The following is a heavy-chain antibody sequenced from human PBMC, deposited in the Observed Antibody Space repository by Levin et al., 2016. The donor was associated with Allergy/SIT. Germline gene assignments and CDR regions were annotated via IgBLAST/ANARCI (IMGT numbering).Heavy chain of an antibody. D-gene: IGHD1-26*01. CDR3: VGESVGATLPDAFDI. Sequence: WIRQPPGKGLEYVSAISSNGGSTYYADSVKGRFTISRDNSKNTLYLQMSSLRAEDTAVYYCVGESVGATLPDAFDIWGQGTMVTVSS. J-gene: IGHJ3*02. CDR2: ISSNGGST. V-gene: IGHV3-64D*06.